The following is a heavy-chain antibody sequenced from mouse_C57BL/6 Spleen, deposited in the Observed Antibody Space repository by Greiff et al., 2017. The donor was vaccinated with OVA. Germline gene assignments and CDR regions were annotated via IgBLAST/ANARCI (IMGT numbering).Heavy chain of an antibody. Sequence: VQLQQSGPELVKPGASVKISCKASGYAFSSSWMNWVKQRPGKGLEWIGRIYPGDGDTNYNGKFKGKATLTADKSSSTAYMQLSSLTSEDSAVYFCARSIYDGYLDYWGQGTTLTVSS. V-gene: IGHV1-82*01. CDR3: ARSIYDGYLDY. CDR1: GYAFSSSW. J-gene: IGHJ2*01. D-gene: IGHD2-3*01. CDR2: IYPGDGDT.